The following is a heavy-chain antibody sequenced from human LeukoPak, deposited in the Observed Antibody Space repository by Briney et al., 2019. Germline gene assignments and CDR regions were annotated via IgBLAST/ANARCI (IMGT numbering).Heavy chain of an antibody. V-gene: IGHV4-31*11. CDR2: IYYSGST. D-gene: IGHD5-24*01. Sequence: PSETLSLTCAVYGGSFSNYFWSWIRQHPGKGLEWIGYIYYSGSTYYNPSLKSRVTISVDTSKNQFSLKLSSVTAADTAVYYCARDGRRDGFIDYWGQGTLVTVSS. J-gene: IGHJ4*02. CDR3: ARDGRRDGFIDY. CDR1: GGSFSNYF.